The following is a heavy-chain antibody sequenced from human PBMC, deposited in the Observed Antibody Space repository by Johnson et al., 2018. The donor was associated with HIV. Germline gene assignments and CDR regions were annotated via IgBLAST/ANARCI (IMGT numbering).Heavy chain of an antibody. CDR3: AKAFEPLGGSYLDAFDI. CDR1: GFTVSSNY. D-gene: IGHD1-26*01. V-gene: IGHV3-66*01. Sequence: VQPGGSLRISCAASGFTVSSNYMSWVRQATGTGLEWVSVIYSGGSTYYADSVKGRFTISRDNSKNTLYLQMNSLRVEDTAVYYCAKAFEPLGGSYLDAFDIWGQGTMVTVSS. J-gene: IGHJ3*02. CDR2: IYSGGST.